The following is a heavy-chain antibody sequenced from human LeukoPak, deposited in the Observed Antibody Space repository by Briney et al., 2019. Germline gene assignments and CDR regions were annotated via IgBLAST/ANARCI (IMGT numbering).Heavy chain of an antibody. J-gene: IGHJ4*02. Sequence: GGPLRLSCATSGFTFNTYEMSWVRQAPGKGLEWVSHIDRSGATVYYADPVKGRFTISRDSAKNSVYLQMNSLRAEDTAVYYCARGVGSSTTWDYWGQGTLVTVSS. CDR1: GFTFNTYE. V-gene: IGHV3-48*03. CDR2: IDRSGATV. D-gene: IGHD6-13*01. CDR3: ARGVGSSTTWDY.